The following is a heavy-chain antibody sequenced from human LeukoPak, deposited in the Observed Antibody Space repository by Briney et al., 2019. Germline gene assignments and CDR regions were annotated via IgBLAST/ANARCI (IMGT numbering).Heavy chain of an antibody. D-gene: IGHD3-3*01. J-gene: IGHJ6*03. CDR3: ARATHQYYDFWSGYSGDYYYMDV. CDR2: IYHSGST. CDR1: GGSISSYY. V-gene: IGHV4-39*07. Sequence: PSETLSLTCTVSGGSISSYYWGWIRQPPGKGLEWIGSIYHSGSTYYNPSLKSRVTISVDTSKNQFSLKLSSVTAADTAVYYCARATHQYYDFWSGYSGDYYYMDVWGKGTTVTVSS.